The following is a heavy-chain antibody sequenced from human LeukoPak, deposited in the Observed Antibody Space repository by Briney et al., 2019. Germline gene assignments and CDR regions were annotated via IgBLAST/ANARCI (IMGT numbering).Heavy chain of an antibody. D-gene: IGHD3-22*01. CDR2: IIPNLGTT. Sequence: ASVNVSCKASGGTSKSHATSAGCQTPGQRLECMGRIIPNLGTTNRAQNFQDRVTLTADRSTNTAYMELTSLTSDDTAVYYCATTNDGGGYQWGDFFDFWGQGTLVTVSS. V-gene: IGHV1-69*04. J-gene: IGHJ4*02. CDR1: GGTSKSHA. CDR3: ATTNDGGGYQWGDFFDF.